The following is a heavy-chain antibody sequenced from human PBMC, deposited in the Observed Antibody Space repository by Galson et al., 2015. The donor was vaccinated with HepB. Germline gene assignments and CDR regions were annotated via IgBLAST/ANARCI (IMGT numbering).Heavy chain of an antibody. CDR3: AKDPLYCSGGSCYSVAQNYFDY. J-gene: IGHJ4*02. CDR2: ISGSGGST. CDR1: GFTFSSYA. Sequence: SLILSCAASGFTFSSYAMSWVRQAPGKGLEWVSAISGSGGSTYYADSVKGRFTISRDNSKNTLYLQMNSLRAEDTAVYYCAKDPLYCSGGSCYSVAQNYFDYWGQGTLVTVSS. D-gene: IGHD2-15*01. V-gene: IGHV3-23*01.